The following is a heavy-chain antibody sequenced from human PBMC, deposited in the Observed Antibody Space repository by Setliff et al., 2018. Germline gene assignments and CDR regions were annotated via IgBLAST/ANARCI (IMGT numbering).Heavy chain of an antibody. V-gene: IGHV4-39*07. CDR1: GGSISSGDYY. Sequence: PSETLSLTCTVSGGSISSGDYYWGWIRQPPGKGLEWIGSIYHSGSTYYNPSLKSRVTISVDTSKNQFSLRLSSVTAADTAVYYCAREKGPYYDSSGYYPYFDYWGQGTLVTVSS. CDR3: AREKGPYYDSSGYYPYFDY. CDR2: IYHSGST. J-gene: IGHJ4*02. D-gene: IGHD3-22*01.